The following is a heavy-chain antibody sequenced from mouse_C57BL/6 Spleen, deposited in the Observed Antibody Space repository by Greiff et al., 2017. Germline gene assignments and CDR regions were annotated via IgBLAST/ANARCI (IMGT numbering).Heavy chain of an antibody. V-gene: IGHV14-4*01. CDR1: GFNIKDHY. CDR3: TTYGYDGGVGY. Sequence: VQLKQSGAELVRPGASVKLSCTASGFNIKDHYMHWVKQRPEQGLEWIGWIDPENGDTEYASKFQGKATITADTSSNTAYLQLSSLTSEDTAVYYCTTYGYDGGVGYWGQGTTLTVSS. D-gene: IGHD2-2*01. CDR2: IDPENGDT. J-gene: IGHJ2*01.